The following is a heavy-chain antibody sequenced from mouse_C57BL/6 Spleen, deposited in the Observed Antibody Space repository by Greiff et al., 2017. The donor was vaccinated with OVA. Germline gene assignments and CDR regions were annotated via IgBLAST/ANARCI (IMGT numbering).Heavy chain of an antibody. V-gene: IGHV1-42*01. CDR2: INPSTGGT. D-gene: IGHD1-1*02. CDR3: ARKKIWSPWYFDV. Sequence: EVQLQQSGPELVKPGASVKISCKASGYSFTGYYMNWVKQSPEKSLEWIGEINPSTGGTTYNQKFKAKATLTVDKSSSTAYMQLKSLTSEDSAVYYCARKKIWSPWYFDVWGTGTTVTVSS. J-gene: IGHJ1*03. CDR1: GYSFTGYY.